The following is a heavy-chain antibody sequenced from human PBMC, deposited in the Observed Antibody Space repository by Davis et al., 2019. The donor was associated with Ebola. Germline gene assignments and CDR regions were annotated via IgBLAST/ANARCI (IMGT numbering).Heavy chain of an antibody. D-gene: IGHD5-24*01. J-gene: IGHJ6*02. CDR2: IIPIFGTA. CDR3: ARARWLQNYGMDV. Sequence: SVKVSCKASGGTFSSYAISWVRQAPGQGLEWMGRIIPIFGTANYAQKFQGRVTITADKSTSTAYMELSSLRSEDTAVYYCARARWLQNYGMDVWGQGTTVTVSS. CDR1: GGTFSSYA. V-gene: IGHV1-69*06.